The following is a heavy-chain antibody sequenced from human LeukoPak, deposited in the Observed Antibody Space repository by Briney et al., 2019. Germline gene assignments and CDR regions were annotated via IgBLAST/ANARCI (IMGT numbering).Heavy chain of an antibody. CDR3: ARDPGGYGEYYYYYYMDV. Sequence: ASVKVSCKASGGTFSSYAISWVRQAPGQGLEWMGGIIPIFGTANYAQKFQGRVTITTDESTSTAYMELSSLRAEDTAVYYCARDPGGYGEYYYYYYMDVWGKGTTVTVSS. D-gene: IGHD5-18*01. V-gene: IGHV1-69*05. CDR2: IIPIFGTA. CDR1: GGTFSSYA. J-gene: IGHJ6*03.